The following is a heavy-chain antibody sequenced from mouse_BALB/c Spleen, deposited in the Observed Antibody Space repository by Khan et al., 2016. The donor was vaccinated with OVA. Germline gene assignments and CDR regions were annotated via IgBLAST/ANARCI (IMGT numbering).Heavy chain of an antibody. J-gene: IGHJ3*01. D-gene: IGHD1-1*01. CDR1: GYTFTNYW. V-gene: IGHV1-7*01. Sequence: QVQLQQSGAELAKPGASVKMSCKASGYTFTNYWMHWVKQRPGQGLEWIGYINPSTDYTEYNQKFKDKATLTADKSSSTAYMQLTSLTSDDSSTYYCVNHGSSSAWFTYWGQGTLVTVSA. CDR3: VNHGSSSAWFTY. CDR2: INPSTDYT.